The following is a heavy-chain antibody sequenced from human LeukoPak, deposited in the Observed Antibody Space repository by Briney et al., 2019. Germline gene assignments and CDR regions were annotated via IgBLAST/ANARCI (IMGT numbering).Heavy chain of an antibody. J-gene: IGHJ6*02. CDR1: GFTFNSYW. CDR2: INSDGSTA. CDR3: ARGRFNGMDV. Sequence: GGSLRLSCAASGFTFNSYWMHWVRQAPGKGLVWVSRINSDGSTASYADSVKGRFTISRDNAKNTLYLQMNSLRAEDTALYYCARGRFNGMDVWGQGTTVTVSS. V-gene: IGHV3-74*01.